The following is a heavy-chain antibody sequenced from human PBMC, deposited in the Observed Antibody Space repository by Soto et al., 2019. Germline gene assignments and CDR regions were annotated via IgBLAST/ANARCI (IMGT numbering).Heavy chain of an antibody. D-gene: IGHD6-13*01. CDR3: ARGGYSSSWYELGYYYYYGMDV. V-gene: IGHV1-8*01. Sequence: GASVKVSCKASGYTFTSYDINWVRQATGQGLEWMGWMNPNSGNTGYAQKFQGRVTMTRNTSISTAYMELSSLRSEDTAVYYCARGGYSSSWYELGYYYYYGMDVWGQGTTVTVS. J-gene: IGHJ6*02. CDR1: GYTFTSYD. CDR2: MNPNSGNT.